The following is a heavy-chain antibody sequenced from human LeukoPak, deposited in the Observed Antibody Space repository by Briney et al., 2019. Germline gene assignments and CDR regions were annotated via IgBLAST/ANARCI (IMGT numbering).Heavy chain of an antibody. Sequence: PSETLSLTCTVSGGSISSYYWSWIRQPPGKGLEWIWYIYYSGSTNYNPSLKSRVTISVDTSKNQFSLKLSSVTAADTAVYYCARFPIRYCSGGSCDYWGQGTLVTVSS. D-gene: IGHD2-15*01. J-gene: IGHJ4*02. CDR3: ARFPIRYCSGGSCDY. CDR2: IYYSGST. V-gene: IGHV4-59*01. CDR1: GGSISSYY.